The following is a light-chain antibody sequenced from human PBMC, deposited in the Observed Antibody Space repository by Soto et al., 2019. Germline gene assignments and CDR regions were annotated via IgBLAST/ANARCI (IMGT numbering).Light chain of an antibody. CDR2: EVS. V-gene: IGLV2-14*01. Sequence: QSALTQPASVSGSPGQSITISCTGTSSDVGGYNYVSWYQQHPGKAPKLMIYEVSNRPSGVSNRFSGSKSGNTASLTISGLQHEEEADYSCSSYNSRTGYVFGTGTKVTV. CDR3: SSYNSRTGYV. CDR1: SSDVGGYNY. J-gene: IGLJ1*01.